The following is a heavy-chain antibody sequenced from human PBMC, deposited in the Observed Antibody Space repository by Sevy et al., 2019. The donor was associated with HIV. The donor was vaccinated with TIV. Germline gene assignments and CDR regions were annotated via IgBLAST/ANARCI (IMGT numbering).Heavy chain of an antibody. D-gene: IGHD3-22*01. V-gene: IGHV3-21*03. CDR2: ISSGRSYI. J-gene: IGHJ4*02. Sequence: GESLKISCAASGFTFSYYTMNWVRQAPGKGLEWVSSISSGRSYIFYADSMKGRFTVSRDNAKNSLFLQMNSLRDEDTALYYCARSTDYYDNSGYDSWGRGTLVTVSS. CDR1: GFTFSYYT. CDR3: ARSTDYYDNSGYDS.